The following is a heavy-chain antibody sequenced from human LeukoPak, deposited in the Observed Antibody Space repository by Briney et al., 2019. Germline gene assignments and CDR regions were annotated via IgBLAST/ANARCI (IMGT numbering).Heavy chain of an antibody. CDR1: GFTFSSYG. CDR2: IRYDGSNK. Sequence: GGSLRLSCAASGFTFSSYGMHWVHQAPGKGLEWVAFIRYDGSNKYYADSVKGRFTISRDNSKNTLYLQMNSLRAEDTAVYYCAKETGSGYYAYYFDYWGQGTLVTVSS. CDR3: AKETGSGYYAYYFDY. V-gene: IGHV3-30*02. J-gene: IGHJ4*02. D-gene: IGHD3-22*01.